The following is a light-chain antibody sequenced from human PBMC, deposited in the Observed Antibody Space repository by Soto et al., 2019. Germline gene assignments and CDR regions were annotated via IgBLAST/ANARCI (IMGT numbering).Light chain of an antibody. CDR3: QHYGSSPPYT. CDR2: GAA. CDR1: QSVSSTY. J-gene: IGKJ2*01. Sequence: EIVLTQAPGALSLSTGQRVSLSCRASQSVSSTYLAWYQQKPGQAPRLLIYGAAYRATGIPDRFSGSGSGTDFTLTISRLEPEYLAVYYCQHYGSSPPYTFGQGTKLEIK. V-gene: IGKV3-20*01.